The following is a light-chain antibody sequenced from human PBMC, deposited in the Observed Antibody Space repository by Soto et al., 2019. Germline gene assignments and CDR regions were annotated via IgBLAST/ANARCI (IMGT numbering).Light chain of an antibody. J-gene: IGLJ1*01. CDR3: QSYDTSLSAYV. Sequence: QSVLTQPTSVSGAPGQRVTISCTGSSSNIGAGYAVHWHQQLPGKAPKLLIYGNSNRPSGVPDRFSGSKSGTSASLAITGLQAEDEADYYCQSYDTSLSAYVFGTGTKLTVL. CDR1: SSNIGAGYA. V-gene: IGLV1-40*01. CDR2: GNS.